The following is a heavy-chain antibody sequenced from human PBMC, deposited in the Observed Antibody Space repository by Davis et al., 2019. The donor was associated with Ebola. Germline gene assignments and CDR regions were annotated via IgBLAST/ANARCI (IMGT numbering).Heavy chain of an antibody. CDR1: GYTFTGYY. D-gene: IGHD4-17*01. V-gene: IGHV1-2*04. CDR2: INPNSGGT. J-gene: IGHJ4*02. CDR3: ARSGYGEYVGGGY. Sequence: AASVKVSCKASGYTFTGYYMHWVRQAPGQGLEWMGWINPNSGGTNYAQKFQGWVTMTRDTSISTAYMALSRLRADDTAVYYCARSGYGEYVGGGYWGQGTLVTVSS.